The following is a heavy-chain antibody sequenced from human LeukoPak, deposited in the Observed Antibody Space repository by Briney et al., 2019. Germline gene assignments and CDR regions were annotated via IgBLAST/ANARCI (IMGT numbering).Heavy chain of an antibody. V-gene: IGHV4-61*02. Sequence: EPSETLSLTCTVSGGSISSGGYYWSWIRQPAGKGLEWIGRIYTSGSTNYNPSLKSRVTMSVDTSKNQFSLKLSSVTAADTAVYYCARAEYFDWFDYWGQGTLVTVSS. CDR2: IYTSGST. CDR1: GGSISSGGYY. CDR3: ARAEYFDWFDY. J-gene: IGHJ5*01. D-gene: IGHD2/OR15-2a*01.